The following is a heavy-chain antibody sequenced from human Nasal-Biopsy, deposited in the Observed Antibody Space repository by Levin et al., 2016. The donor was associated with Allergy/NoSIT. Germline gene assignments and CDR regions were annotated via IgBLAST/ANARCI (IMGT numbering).Heavy chain of an antibody. D-gene: IGHD3-22*01. V-gene: IGHV4-61*08. J-gene: IGHJ5*01. CDR1: GGSGSSGGFY. CDR2: YYNGIT. CDR3: ARGDHHDNNGYFWFDS. Sequence: SETLSLTCSISGGSGSSGGFYWSWIRQPPGKRLEWLGYYYNGITSYNPSLSTRVVMSLDTSKNQFSVKLRSVTAADTAVYYCARGDHHDNNGYFWFDSWGQGTLATVSS.